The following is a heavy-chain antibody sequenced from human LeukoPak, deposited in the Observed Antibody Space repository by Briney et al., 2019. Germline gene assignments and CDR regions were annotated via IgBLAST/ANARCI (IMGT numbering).Heavy chain of an antibody. CDR3: PRSLPISTDSSYDSGGYYYGFDY. D-gene: IGHD3-22*01. CDR2: IRSKAYGETA. Sequence: GGSLRLSCAASGFTFSNYGMHWVRQAPGKGLEWVGFIRSKAYGETAQYAASVKGRFTISRDDSKSIAYLQMNSLKTEDTAVYYCPRSLPISTDSSYDSGGYYYGFDYWGQGTLVTVSS. V-gene: IGHV3-49*04. J-gene: IGHJ4*02. CDR1: GFTFSNYG.